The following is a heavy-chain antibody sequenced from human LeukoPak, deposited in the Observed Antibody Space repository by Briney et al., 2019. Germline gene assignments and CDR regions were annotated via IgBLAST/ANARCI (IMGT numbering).Heavy chain of an antibody. CDR2: IIGSGSST. J-gene: IGHJ4*02. Sequence: PGGSLRLSCAASGFTFSSYSMNWVRQAPGKGLEWVSAIIGSGSSTYYADSVKGRFTISRDNSKNTLFLQMNNLRAEDTAVYYCAKDRAQQLVLDFWGQGTLVTVSS. CDR1: GFTFSSYS. CDR3: AKDRAQQLVLDF. D-gene: IGHD6-13*01. V-gene: IGHV3-23*01.